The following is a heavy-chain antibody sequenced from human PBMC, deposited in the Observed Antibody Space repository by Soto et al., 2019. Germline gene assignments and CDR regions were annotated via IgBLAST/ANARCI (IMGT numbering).Heavy chain of an antibody. V-gene: IGHV3-66*01. J-gene: IGHJ4*02. Sequence: GGSLRLSCSASGFTFSSYAMHWVRQAPGKGLEWVSVIYSGGSTYYADSVKGRFTISRDNSKNTLYLQMNSLRAEDTAVYYCARVEGQFDYWGQGTLVTVSS. CDR2: IYSGGST. CDR3: ARVEGQFDY. D-gene: IGHD1-1*01. CDR1: GFTFSSYA.